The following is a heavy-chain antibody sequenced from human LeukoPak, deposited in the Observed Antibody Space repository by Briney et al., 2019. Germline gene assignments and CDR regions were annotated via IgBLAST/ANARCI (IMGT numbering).Heavy chain of an antibody. D-gene: IGHD1-14*01. Sequence: ASVKVSWKASGYTFTSYTIHWVRQAPGQSLEWMGWISVGRGDSKCSQEFQGRVTLTRDTSATTAYLEVSSLRPEDMAVYYCARERGIRDAFDFWGQGTMVTVSS. CDR2: ISVGRGDS. CDR1: GYTFTSYT. CDR3: ARERGIRDAFDF. J-gene: IGHJ3*01. V-gene: IGHV1-3*03.